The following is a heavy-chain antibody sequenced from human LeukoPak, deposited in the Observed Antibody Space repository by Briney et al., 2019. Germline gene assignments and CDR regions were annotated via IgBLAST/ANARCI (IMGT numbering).Heavy chain of an antibody. J-gene: IGHJ4*02. CDR3: AKVKDYYGSRTPFDY. V-gene: IGHV3-7*01. CDR2: IKQDGSEK. D-gene: IGHD3-10*01. Sequence: PGGSLRLSCVASGFTFSSRDWMTWVRQAPGKGLEWVANIKQDGSEKNYVDSVKGRFTISRDNAKNSVDLQMNSLRAEDTAVYYCAKVKDYYGSRTPFDYWGQGTLVTVSS. CDR1: GFTFSSRDW.